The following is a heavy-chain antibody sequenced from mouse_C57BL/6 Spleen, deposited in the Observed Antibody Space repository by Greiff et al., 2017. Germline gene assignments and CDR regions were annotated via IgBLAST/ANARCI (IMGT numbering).Heavy chain of an antibody. CDR2: IDPETGGT. CDR1: GYTFTDYE. V-gene: IGHV1-15*01. CDR3: TGALKYFDY. Sequence: VQLQQSGAELVRPGASVTLSCKASGYTFTDYEMHWVKQTPVHGLEWIGAIDPETGGTSYNQKFKGKAILTADKSSSTAYMELRSLTSEDSAVYYCTGALKYFDYWGQGTTLTVSS. D-gene: IGHD1-3*01. J-gene: IGHJ2*01.